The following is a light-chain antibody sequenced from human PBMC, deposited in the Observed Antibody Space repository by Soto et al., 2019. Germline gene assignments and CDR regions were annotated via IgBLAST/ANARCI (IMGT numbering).Light chain of an antibody. CDR1: QGISNY. CDR3: QKYNSVPT. V-gene: IGKV1-27*01. J-gene: IGKJ4*01. CDR2: AAS. Sequence: DIQMTQSPPSLSASVGDRVTISCRASQGISNYVAWYQQKPGKVPKLLIDAASTLQSVVPSRFSGSGSGTDFTLTISSLQPEDVATYYCQKYNSVPTFGGGTKVEIK.